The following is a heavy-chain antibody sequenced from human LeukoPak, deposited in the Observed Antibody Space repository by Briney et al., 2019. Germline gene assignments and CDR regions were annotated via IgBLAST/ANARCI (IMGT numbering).Heavy chain of an antibody. J-gene: IGHJ4*02. CDR2: IKHDGSEK. CDR1: GFTFSKYW. Sequence: PGGSLRLSCAASGFTFSKYWMTWVRQAPGKGLEWVANIKHDGSEKYYVDSVEGRFTISRDNAKNSLYLQMNSLRAEDTAVYYCAEAYSYVNYWGQRALVTVSS. CDR3: AEAYSYVNY. V-gene: IGHV3-7*01. D-gene: IGHD5-18*01.